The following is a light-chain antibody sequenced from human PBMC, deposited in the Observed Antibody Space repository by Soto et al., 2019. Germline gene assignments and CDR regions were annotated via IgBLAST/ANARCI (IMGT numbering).Light chain of an antibody. V-gene: IGKV1-9*01. J-gene: IGKJ5*01. CDR2: TAS. CDR3: QQRNSYPIT. CDR1: QGISSY. Sequence: DIQLTQPPSFLSASVGDRATITCRASQGISSYLAWYQQKPGKAPNLLIHTASTLQSGVPSRFSGSGSGTEFTLTISSLQSEDFATYYCQQRNSYPITFGQGTRLEIK.